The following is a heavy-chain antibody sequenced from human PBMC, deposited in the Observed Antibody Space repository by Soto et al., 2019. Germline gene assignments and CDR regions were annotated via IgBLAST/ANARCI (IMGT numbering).Heavy chain of an antibody. CDR1: GFTFSSYG. Sequence: GGSLRLSCAASGFTFSSYGMHWVRQAPGKGLEWVAVISYDGSNKYYADSVKGRFTISRDNSKNTLYLQMNSLRAEDTAVYYCAKEEGLTTGYYYYGMDVWGQGTTVTVSS. CDR3: AKEEGLTTGYYYYGMDV. D-gene: IGHD5-12*01. V-gene: IGHV3-30*18. J-gene: IGHJ6*02. CDR2: ISYDGSNK.